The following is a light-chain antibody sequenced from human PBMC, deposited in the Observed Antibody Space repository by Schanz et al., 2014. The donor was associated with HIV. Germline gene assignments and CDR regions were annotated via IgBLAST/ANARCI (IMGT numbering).Light chain of an antibody. CDR1: SSDVGGYNY. CDR2: DVN. CDR3: SSYTSSSTLKV. V-gene: IGLV2-14*03. Sequence: QSALTQPASVSGSPGQSITISCTGTSSDVGGYNYVSWYQQHPGKAPTVMIYDVNNRPSGVSNRFSGSKSGNTASLTISGLQAEDEADYYCSSYTSSSTLKVFGGGTKLTVL. J-gene: IGLJ2*01.